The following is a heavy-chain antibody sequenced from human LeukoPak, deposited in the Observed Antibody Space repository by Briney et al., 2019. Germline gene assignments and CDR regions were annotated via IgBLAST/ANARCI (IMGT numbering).Heavy chain of an antibody. CDR3: ARGERTRAKYFDWILSQLTPTK. CDR2: MNPNSGNT. D-gene: IGHD3-9*01. J-gene: IGHJ4*02. V-gene: IGHV1-8*01. Sequence: GASVKVSCKASGYTFTSYDINWVRQATGQGLEWMGWMNPNSGNTGYAQKFQGRVTMTRNTSISTAYMELSSLRSEDTAVYYCARGERTRAKYFDWILSQLTPTKWGQGTLVTVSS. CDR1: GYTFTSYD.